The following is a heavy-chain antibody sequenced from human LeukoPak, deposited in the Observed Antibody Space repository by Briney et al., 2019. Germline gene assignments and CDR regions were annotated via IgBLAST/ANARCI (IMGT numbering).Heavy chain of an antibody. CDR1: GYTLTELS. CDR3: ATIYSNYEVYWFDP. D-gene: IGHD4-11*01. Sequence: ASVKVSCKVSGYTLTELSMHWVRQAPGKGLEWMGGFDPEDGETIYAQKFQGRATMTEDTSTDTAYMELSSLGSEDTAVYYCATIYSNYEVYWFDPWGQGTLVTVSS. V-gene: IGHV1-24*01. CDR2: FDPEDGET. J-gene: IGHJ5*02.